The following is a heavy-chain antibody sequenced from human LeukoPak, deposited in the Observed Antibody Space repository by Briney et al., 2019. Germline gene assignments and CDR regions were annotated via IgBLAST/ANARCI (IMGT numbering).Heavy chain of an antibody. D-gene: IGHD1-26*01. CDR2: IYYSGST. V-gene: IGHV4-59*12. CDR3: ARRRVGATQFDY. Sequence: SETLSLTCTVSGGSISSYYWSWIRQPPGKGLEWIGYIYYSGSTNYNPSLKSRVTISLDTSKNQFSLKLSSVTAADTAVYYCARRRVGATQFDYWGQGTLVTVSS. J-gene: IGHJ4*02. CDR1: GGSISSYY.